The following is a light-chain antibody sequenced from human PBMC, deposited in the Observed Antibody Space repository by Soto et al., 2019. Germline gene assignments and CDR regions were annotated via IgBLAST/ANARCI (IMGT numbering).Light chain of an antibody. CDR3: KQFRNWPWT. Sequence: EIVLTQSPGTLSVSPGDRVTLSCRASQSISINLAWYQHKPGQAPRLLIHGASTRATGVPARISGSGSGTEFTLTIRSLQSEDFAVYYCKQFRNWPWTFGQGTKVDIK. CDR2: GAS. V-gene: IGKV3D-15*01. J-gene: IGKJ1*01. CDR1: QSISIN.